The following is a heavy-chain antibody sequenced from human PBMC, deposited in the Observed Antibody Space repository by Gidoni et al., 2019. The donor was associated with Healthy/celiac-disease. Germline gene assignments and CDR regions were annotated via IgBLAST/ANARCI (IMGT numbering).Heavy chain of an antibody. CDR1: GYSFTSYW. J-gene: IGHJ5*02. V-gene: IGHV5-51*01. Sequence: EVQLVQSGAEVKKPGESLKISCKGSGYSFTSYWIGWVRQMHGKGLEWMGIIYPGDHDTRYSPSFQGQVTISADKSISTAYLQWSSLKASDTAMYYCARLRYCSSTSCYKWVENWFDPWGQGTLVTVSS. D-gene: IGHD2-2*02. CDR3: ARLRYCSSTSCYKWVENWFDP. CDR2: IYPGDHDT.